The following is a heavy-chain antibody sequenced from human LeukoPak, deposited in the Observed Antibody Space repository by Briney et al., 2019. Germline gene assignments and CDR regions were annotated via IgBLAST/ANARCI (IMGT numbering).Heavy chain of an antibody. CDR1: GGSISSSSYY. J-gene: IGHJ4*02. D-gene: IGHD3-3*01. CDR3: AADGEDFGVVISPGRVIYFDY. V-gene: IGHV4-39*01. Sequence: SETLSLTCTVSGGSISSSSYYWGWIRQPPGKGLEWIGSIYYSGSTYYNPSLKSRVTISVDTSKNQFSLKLSSVTAADTAVYYCAADGEDFGVVISPGRVIYFDYWGQGTLVTVSS. CDR2: IYYSGST.